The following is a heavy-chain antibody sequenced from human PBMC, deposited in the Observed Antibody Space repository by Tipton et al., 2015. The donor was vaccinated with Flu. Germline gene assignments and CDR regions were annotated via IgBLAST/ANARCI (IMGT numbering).Heavy chain of an antibody. CDR1: GGLITSGSYY. J-gene: IGHJ4*02. Sequence: LSLTCTVSGGLITSGSYYWSWIRQSAGKGLEWIGRIYTTGSTNYNPSLRSRVTISGDTSKNQFSLQLNSVTAEDTAVYYCARSPSYSGSGIYPYYFDDWGQGTLVTVSS. D-gene: IGHD3-10*01. CDR2: IYTTGST. V-gene: IGHV4-61*02. CDR3: ARSPSYSGSGIYPYYFDD.